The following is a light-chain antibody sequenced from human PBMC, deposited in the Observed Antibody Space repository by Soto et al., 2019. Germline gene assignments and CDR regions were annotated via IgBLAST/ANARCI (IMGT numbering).Light chain of an antibody. V-gene: IGKV3-20*01. CDR3: QQYGSSGT. CDR2: GAS. CDR1: HTISSSY. Sequence: EIVMTQSPATLSVSPGERATLSCRASHTISSSYLAWYQQKPGQAPRLLIYGASNRATGIPDRFSGSGSGTDFTLTISRLEPEDFAVYYCQQYGSSGTFGQGTKVDIK. J-gene: IGKJ1*01.